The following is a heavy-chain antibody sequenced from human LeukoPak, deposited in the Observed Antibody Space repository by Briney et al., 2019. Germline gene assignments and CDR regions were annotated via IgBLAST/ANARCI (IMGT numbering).Heavy chain of an antibody. V-gene: IGHV4-4*07. CDR2: IYTSGST. CDR1: GGSISSYY. Sequence: SETLSLTCTVSGGSISSYYWSWIRQPAGKGLEWIGRIYTSGSTNYNPSLKSRVTMSVDTFKNQFSLKLSSVTAADTAVYYCARGTAVAGMDHPRDAFDIWGRGTMVTVSS. D-gene: IGHD6-19*01. CDR3: ARGTAVAGMDHPRDAFDI. J-gene: IGHJ3*02.